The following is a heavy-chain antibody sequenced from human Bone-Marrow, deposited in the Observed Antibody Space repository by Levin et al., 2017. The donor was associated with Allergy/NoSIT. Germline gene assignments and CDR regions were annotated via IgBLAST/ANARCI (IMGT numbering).Heavy chain of an antibody. CDR2: MFSSGTN. J-gene: IGHJ3*02. V-gene: IGHV4-59*12. CDR1: GDSIRDDY. CDR3: ARRKVSGYHAFDI. D-gene: IGHD3-10*01. Sequence: GSLRLSCTVSGDSIRDDYWSWIRQSPGGALEWIGNMFSSGTNYNYNPSLRSRVTMSMHTSQNQFSLRVTSVTAADTGVYFCARRKVSGYHAFDIWGHGTQVTVSS.